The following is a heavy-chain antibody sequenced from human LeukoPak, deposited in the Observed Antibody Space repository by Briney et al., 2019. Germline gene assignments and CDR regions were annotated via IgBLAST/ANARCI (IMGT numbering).Heavy chain of an antibody. D-gene: IGHD3-10*01. CDR1: GGSISNYY. V-gene: IGHV4-4*07. CDR2: MYASGAT. Sequence: SETLSLTCSVSGGSISNYYWNWIRQPAGKGLEWIGRMYASGATRYNPSFQSRVTISADTSKKQVSLNGTSVTAADTAVYFCARDQSGSGGHKNDAFDIWGQGTMVTVSS. CDR3: ARDQSGSGGHKNDAFDI. J-gene: IGHJ3*02.